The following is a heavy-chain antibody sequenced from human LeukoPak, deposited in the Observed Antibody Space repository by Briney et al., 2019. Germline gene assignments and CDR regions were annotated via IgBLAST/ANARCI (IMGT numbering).Heavy chain of an antibody. CDR2: IDYSGST. Sequence: SETLSLTCTVSGDSISSYYWSWIRQPPGKGLEWIGYIDYSGSTNYSPSLKSRVTISVDTSKNQFSLKLSSVTAADTAVYYCARSERIIMILGGAFDIWGQGTVVTVSS. D-gene: IGHD3-22*01. CDR1: GDSISSYY. CDR3: ARSERIIMILGGAFDI. J-gene: IGHJ3*02. V-gene: IGHV4-59*08.